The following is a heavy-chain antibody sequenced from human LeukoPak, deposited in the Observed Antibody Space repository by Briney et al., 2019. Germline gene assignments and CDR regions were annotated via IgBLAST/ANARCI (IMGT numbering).Heavy chain of an antibody. CDR3: AKGGYSSGWYVSYFDY. V-gene: IGHV3-23*01. D-gene: IGHD6-19*01. CDR1: GFTFSSYA. J-gene: IGHJ4*02. Sequence: GGSLRFSCAASGFTFSSYATSWVRQAPGKGLEWVSAISGSGGSTYYADSVKGRFTISRDNSKNTLYLQMNSLRAEDTAVYYCAKGGYSSGWYVSYFDYWGQGTLVTVSS. CDR2: ISGSGGST.